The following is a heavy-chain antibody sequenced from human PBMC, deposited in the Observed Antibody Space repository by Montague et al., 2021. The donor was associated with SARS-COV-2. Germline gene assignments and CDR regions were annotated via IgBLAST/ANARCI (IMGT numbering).Heavy chain of an antibody. Sequence: SLSLSCAGSGFTFSDFYINWVRQAPGKGLEWLYFITGTNNGIRYSDSVKGRFTVSRDNAHSSVYLHLDSLTAEDTAVYYCARSLFYGSGGYFDFWGQGTLVAVSS. CDR1: GFTFSDFY. J-gene: IGHJ4*02. CDR3: ARSLFYGSGGYFDF. V-gene: IGHV3-11*03. CDR2: ITGTNNGI. D-gene: IGHD3-10*01.